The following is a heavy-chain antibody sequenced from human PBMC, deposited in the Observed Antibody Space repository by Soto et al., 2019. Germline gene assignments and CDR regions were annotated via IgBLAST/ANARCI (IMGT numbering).Heavy chain of an antibody. CDR1: GYTFTSYG. J-gene: IGHJ6*03. D-gene: IGHD3-3*01. Sequence: QVQLVQSGAEVKKPGASVKVSCKASGYTFTSYGISWVRQAPGQGLEWMGWISAYNGNTNYAQKLQGRVTMTTDTSTSTAYMELRSLRSDDTAVYYCARESPPPVYDFWSGFYGPSPLSSYTSSYYYYMDVWGKGTTVTVSS. V-gene: IGHV1-18*01. CDR2: ISAYNGNT. CDR3: ARESPPPVYDFWSGFYGPSPLSSYTSSYYYYMDV.